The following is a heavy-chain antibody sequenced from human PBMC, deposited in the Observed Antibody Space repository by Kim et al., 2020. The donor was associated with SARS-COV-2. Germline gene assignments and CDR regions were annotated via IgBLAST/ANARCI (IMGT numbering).Heavy chain of an antibody. V-gene: IGHV3-15*01. J-gene: IGHJ4*02. CDR3: TTSPQVYCSGGSCYSGDY. Sequence: GRFTISRDDSKNTLYLQMNSLKTEDTAVYYCTTSPQVYCSGGSCYSGDYWGQGTLVTVSS. D-gene: IGHD2-15*01.